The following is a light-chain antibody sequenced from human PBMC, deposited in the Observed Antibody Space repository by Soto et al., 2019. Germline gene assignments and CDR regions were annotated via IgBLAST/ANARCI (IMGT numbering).Light chain of an antibody. CDR2: GAS. J-gene: IGKJ4*01. CDR3: QQHNNWPLVT. CDR1: QSVSRN. Sequence: EIVMTQSPATLSVSPGERATLSCRASQSVSRNLAWYRQKPGQAPRLLIYGASTRATGIPARFSGSGSGTEFTLTISSLQSEDFEIYYCQQHNNWPLVTFGGGTKVEIK. V-gene: IGKV3-15*01.